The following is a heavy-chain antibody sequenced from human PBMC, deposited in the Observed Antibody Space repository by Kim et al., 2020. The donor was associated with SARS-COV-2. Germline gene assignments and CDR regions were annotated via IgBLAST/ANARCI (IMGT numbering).Heavy chain of an antibody. Sequence: AESVKGRFTISDDNSKNTLYLQMNSLRAEDTAVYYCAKDRRGSYAKTPDYWGQGTLVTVSS. J-gene: IGHJ4*02. D-gene: IGHD1-26*01. CDR3: AKDRRGSYAKTPDY. V-gene: IGHV3-33*06.